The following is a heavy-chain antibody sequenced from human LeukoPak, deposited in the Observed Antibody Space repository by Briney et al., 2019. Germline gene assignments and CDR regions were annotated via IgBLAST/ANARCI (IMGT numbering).Heavy chain of an antibody. J-gene: IGHJ1*01. CDR2: IYWDDDK. CDR3: AHRRPRGPQHISTWRPSEYFQH. CDR1: GFSLSTRGVG. V-gene: IGHV2-5*02. D-gene: IGHD6-13*01. Sequence: KESGPTLVNPTQTLTLTCTFSGFSLSTRGVGVGWIRQPPGNALEWLALIYWDDDKRYSPSLKSRLTITKDTSKNQVVLTMTNMDPVDTATYYCAHRRPRGPQHISTWRPSEYFQHWGQGTLVTVSS.